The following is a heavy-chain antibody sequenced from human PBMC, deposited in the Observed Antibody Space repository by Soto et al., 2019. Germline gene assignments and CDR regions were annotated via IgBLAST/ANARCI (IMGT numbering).Heavy chain of an antibody. D-gene: IGHD3-9*01. Sequence: EVQLLESGGGLVQPGESLRLSCAASGFTFSSNAMSWVRQAPGKGLEWVSAISGSGGSTYYADSVKGRFTISRDHSNNTLDLQKNTLIAEDTDVYYCAKGIFTQNSAWGQGTLFNV. CDR3: AKGIFTQNSA. V-gene: IGHV3-23*01. J-gene: IGHJ5*02. CDR2: ISGSGGST. CDR1: GFTFSSNA.